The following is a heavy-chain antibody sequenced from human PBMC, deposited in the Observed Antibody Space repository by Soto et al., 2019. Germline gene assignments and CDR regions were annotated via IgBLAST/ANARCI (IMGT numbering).Heavy chain of an antibody. CDR3: ASLPYNWNYKPRNWFDP. V-gene: IGHV1-69*13. J-gene: IGHJ5*02. Sequence: GDSVKVSGKACGGTFSSYAISWVRQAPVQGLEWMGGIIPIFGTANYAQKFQGRVTITAAESTSTAYMELSSLRSEDTAVYYCASLPYNWNYKPRNWFDPWGQGTLVTVSS. CDR2: IIPIFGTA. D-gene: IGHD1-7*01. CDR1: GGTFSSYA.